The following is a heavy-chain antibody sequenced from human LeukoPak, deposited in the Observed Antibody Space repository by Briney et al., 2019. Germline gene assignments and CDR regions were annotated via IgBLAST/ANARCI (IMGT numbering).Heavy chain of an antibody. CDR3: ARVGRIVATTSLRY. CDR1: GGTFSSYA. CDR2: MNPNSGNT. J-gene: IGHJ4*02. V-gene: IGHV1-8*02. D-gene: IGHD5-12*01. Sequence: ASVKVSCKASGGTFSSYAINWVRQATGQGLEWMGWMNPNSGNTGYAQKFQGRVTMTRNTSISTAYMELSSLRSEDTAVYYCARVGRIVATTSLRYWGQGTLVTVSS.